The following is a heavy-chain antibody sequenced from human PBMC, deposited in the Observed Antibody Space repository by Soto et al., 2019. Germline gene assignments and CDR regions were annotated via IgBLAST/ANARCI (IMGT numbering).Heavy chain of an antibody. V-gene: IGHV1-2*02. D-gene: IGHD1-1*01. CDR1: GYTFTGYY. CDR2: INPNSGGT. CDR3: ARDGGTYDYYGMDV. J-gene: IGHJ6*02. Sequence: ASVKVSCKASGYTFTGYYMHWVRQAPGQGLEWMGWINPNSGGTNYAQKFQGRVTMTRDTSISTAYMELSRLRSDDTAVYYCARDGGTYDYYGMDVWGQGTTVTVSS.